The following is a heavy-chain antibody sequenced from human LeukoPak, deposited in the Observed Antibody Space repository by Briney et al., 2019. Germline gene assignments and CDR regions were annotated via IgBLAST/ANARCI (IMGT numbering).Heavy chain of an antibody. J-gene: IGHJ4*02. Sequence: GASVKVSCKASGGTFSSYAISWVRQAPGQGLEWMGGIIPIFGTANYAQKFQGRVTITADESTSTAYTELSSLRSEDTAVYYCASQQYSSGWYYFDYWGQGTLVTVSS. CDR1: GGTFSSYA. V-gene: IGHV1-69*13. D-gene: IGHD6-19*01. CDR3: ASQQYSSGWYYFDY. CDR2: IIPIFGTA.